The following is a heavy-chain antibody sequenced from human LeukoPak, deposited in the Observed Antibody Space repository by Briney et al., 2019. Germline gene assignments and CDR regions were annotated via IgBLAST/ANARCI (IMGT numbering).Heavy chain of an antibody. D-gene: IGHD1-26*01. J-gene: IGHJ4*02. CDR1: GGSISSYY. CDR3: ARGPYSGSYEFDY. CDR2: IYYSGST. Sequence: PSETLSLTCTVSGGSISSYYWSWIRQPPGKGLEWFGYIYYSGSTNYNPSLKSRVTISVDTSKNQFSLKLSSVTAADTAVYYCARGPYSGSYEFDYWGQGTLVTVSS. V-gene: IGHV4-59*01.